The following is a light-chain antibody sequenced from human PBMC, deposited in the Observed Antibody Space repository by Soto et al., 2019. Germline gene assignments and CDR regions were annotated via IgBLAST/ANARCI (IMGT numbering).Light chain of an antibody. CDR1: SSDVGGYNY. V-gene: IGLV2-8*01. CDR3: CSFSGTNTLYV. Sequence: QSALTQPPSASGSPGRSVAISCTVTSSDVGGYNYVSWYQQHPGKAPKLMIYEVNKRPSGVPDRFSGSKSGNTASLTISGLQSEDEADYFCCSFSGTNTLYVFGTGTKVTVL. J-gene: IGLJ1*01. CDR2: EVN.